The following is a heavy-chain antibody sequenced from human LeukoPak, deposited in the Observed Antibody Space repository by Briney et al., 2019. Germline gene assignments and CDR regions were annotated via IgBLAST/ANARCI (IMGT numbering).Heavy chain of an antibody. CDR1: GFSFSSHW. Sequence: PGGSLRLSCAGSGFSFSSHWMSWVRQAPGKGLEWVANTNDDGSEKNYVDSVKGRFTISRDNAKKSLFLQMNSLRADDTAVYFCPREEGAWGEGTLVTVSS. V-gene: IGHV3-7*01. CDR3: PREEGA. CDR2: TNDDGSEK. D-gene: IGHD3-16*01. J-gene: IGHJ5*02.